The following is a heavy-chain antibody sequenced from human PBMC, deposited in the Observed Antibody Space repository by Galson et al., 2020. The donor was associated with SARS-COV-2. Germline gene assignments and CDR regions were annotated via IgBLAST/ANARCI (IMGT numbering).Heavy chain of an antibody. CDR3: ARTYYDYLWGSYRVRGYYMDV. V-gene: IGHV4-59*11. CDR2: IYHSGST. D-gene: IGHD3-16*02. Sequence: SETLSLTCSVSGDSITSHYWSWIRQPPGKGLEWIGNIYHSGSTNYNPSLKSRVTILVDTSKNQFSLKVNSVTAADTAVYYCARTYYDYLWGSYRVRGYYMDVWGEGTTVTVSS. J-gene: IGHJ6*03. CDR1: GDSITSHY.